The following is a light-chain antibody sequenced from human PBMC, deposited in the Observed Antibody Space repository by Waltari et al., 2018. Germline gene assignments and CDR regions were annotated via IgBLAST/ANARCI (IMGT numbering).Light chain of an antibody. CDR2: GAS. CDR1: QSVSRS. CDR3: QHYVRLPAT. V-gene: IGKV3-20*01. J-gene: IGKJ1*01. Sequence: SVLTQSPGTLSLSPGERATLSCRASQSVSRSLACYQQKPGQAPKLLIYGASTRATGIPDRFTGSGSGTDFSLTISRREPEDFAIYFCQHYVRLPATFGQGTKVEIK.